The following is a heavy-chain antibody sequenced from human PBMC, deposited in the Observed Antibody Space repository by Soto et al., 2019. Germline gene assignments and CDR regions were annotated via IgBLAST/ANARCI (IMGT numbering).Heavy chain of an antibody. J-gene: IGHJ4*02. Sequence: EVQLLESGGGLVQPGGSLRLSCAASGFTFSSHVMSWVRQAPGKGLEWVSSISSTTNYIYYGDSMKGRFTISRDNAKNSLYLEMNSLRAEDTAVYYCARESEDLTSNFDYWGQGTLVTVSS. CDR1: GFTFSSHV. CDR3: ARESEDLTSNFDY. CDR2: ISSTTNYI. V-gene: IGHV3-21*02.